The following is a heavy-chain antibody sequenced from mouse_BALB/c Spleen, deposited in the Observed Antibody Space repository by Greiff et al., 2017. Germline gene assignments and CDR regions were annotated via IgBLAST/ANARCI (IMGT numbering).Heavy chain of an antibody. Sequence: VKVVESGPGLVAPSQSLSITCTVSGFSLTSYGVHWVRQPPGKGLEWLGVIWAGGSTNYNSALMSRLSISKDNSKSQVFLKMNSLQTDDTAMYYCARAYGEDYFDYWGQGTTLTVSS. CDR3: ARAYGEDYFDY. CDR2: IWAGGST. D-gene: IGHD1-1*01. J-gene: IGHJ2*01. V-gene: IGHV2-9*02. CDR1: GFSLTSYG.